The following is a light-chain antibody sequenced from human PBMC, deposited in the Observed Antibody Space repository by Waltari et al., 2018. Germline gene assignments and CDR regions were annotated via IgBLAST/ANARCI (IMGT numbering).Light chain of an antibody. J-gene: IGLJ2*01. V-gene: IGLV2-23*02. CDR1: STDVGSYNL. Sequence: QSALTQPASVSGSPGQSIAISCTGTSTDVGSYNLVSWYQQSPGKAPKLTLYEVNKRPSGISNRFSASKFGNTASLTISGLQAEDEGDYYCCSYTRGSVICGGGTKLTVL. CDR3: CSYTRGSVI. CDR2: EVN.